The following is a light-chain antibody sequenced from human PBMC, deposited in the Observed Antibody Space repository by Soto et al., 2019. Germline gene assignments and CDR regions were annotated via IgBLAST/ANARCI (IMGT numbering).Light chain of an antibody. Sequence: DIVMTQSPDSLAVSLGERATINCKSSQSVLYSSDNKNYLAWYQQKPGQPPKLLIYWASTRDSGVPDRFSGSGSGVDFNLTISSLQAEDVAVYYCQQYYSTLTFGGGTKVEIK. CDR3: QQYYSTLT. J-gene: IGKJ4*01. CDR1: QSVLYSSDNKNY. V-gene: IGKV4-1*01. CDR2: WAS.